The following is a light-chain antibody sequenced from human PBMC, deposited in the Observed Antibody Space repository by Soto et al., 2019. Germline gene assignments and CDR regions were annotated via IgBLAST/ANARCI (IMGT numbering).Light chain of an antibody. J-gene: IGKJ4*01. CDR2: DAS. V-gene: IGKV3-11*01. CDR3: QQRSNWPYPT. CDR1: QSVSGY. Sequence: EIVLTQSPDTLSLSPGERATLSCRASQSVSGYLGWYQQKPGQAPRLLIYDASNRAYGVPARFRGSGSGTNFTITIASLEPDDFAVDYCQQRSNWPYPTFGGGTRV.